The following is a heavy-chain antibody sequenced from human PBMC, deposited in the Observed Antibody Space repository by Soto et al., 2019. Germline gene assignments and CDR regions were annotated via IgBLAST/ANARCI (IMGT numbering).Heavy chain of an antibody. V-gene: IGHV1-2*04. Sequence: GASVKVSCKASGYTFTGYYMRWVRQAPGQGLEWMGWINPNSGGTNYAQKFQGWVTMTRDTSISTAYMELSRLRSDDTAVYYCARGSGRVVVPAAIREFDYWGQGTLVTVSS. CDR2: INPNSGGT. CDR1: GYTFTGYY. J-gene: IGHJ4*02. D-gene: IGHD2-2*02. CDR3: ARGSGRVVVPAAIREFDY.